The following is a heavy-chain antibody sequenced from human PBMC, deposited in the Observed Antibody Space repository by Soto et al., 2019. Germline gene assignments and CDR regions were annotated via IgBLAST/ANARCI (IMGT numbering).Heavy chain of an antibody. V-gene: IGHV1-69*13. CDR2: IIPIFGTA. J-gene: IGHJ5*02. CDR3: ATVRIAAAFSAKNWFDP. CDR1: GGTFSSYA. Sequence: GASVKVSCKTSGGTFSSYAISWVRQAPGQGLEWMGGIIPIFGTANYAQKFQGRVTITADESTSTAYMELSSLRSEDTAVYYCATVRIAAAFSAKNWFDPWGQGTLVTVSS. D-gene: IGHD6-13*01.